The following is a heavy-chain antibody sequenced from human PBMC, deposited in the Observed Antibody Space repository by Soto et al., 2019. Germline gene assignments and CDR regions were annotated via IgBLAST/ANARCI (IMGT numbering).Heavy chain of an antibody. J-gene: IGHJ6*02. CDR1: GFSLSTSGVG. D-gene: IGHD2-15*01. CDR2: IYLNDDK. Sequence: QITLKESGPTLVKPTQTLTLTCTFSGFSLSTSGVGVGWIRQPPGKALEWLALIYLNDDKRYSPSLKSRLTNTKDTSKNQVVLTMTNMDPVDTATYYCARHCSGGSCSQQVYYYYGMDVWGQGTTVTVSS. V-gene: IGHV2-5*01. CDR3: ARHCSGGSCSQQVYYYYGMDV.